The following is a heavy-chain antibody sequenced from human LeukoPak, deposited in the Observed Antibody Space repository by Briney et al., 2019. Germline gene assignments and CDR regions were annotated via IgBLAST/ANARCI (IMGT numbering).Heavy chain of an antibody. CDR3: ARPPGTALNAFDL. CDR2: IYYTGST. Sequence: SETLSLTCTVSGDSISPYYWNWVRQPPGKGLEWIGNIYYTGSTNYNPSLKSRVTMFVDTSKNHFSLRLTSVTAADTAVYYCARPPGTALNAFDLWGQGTLVSVSS. J-gene: IGHJ3*01. D-gene: IGHD1-1*01. CDR1: GDSISPYY. V-gene: IGHV4-59*08.